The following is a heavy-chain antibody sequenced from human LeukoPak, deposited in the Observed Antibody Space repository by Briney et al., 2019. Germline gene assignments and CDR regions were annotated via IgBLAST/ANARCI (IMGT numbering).Heavy chain of an antibody. CDR2: IATAGDT. Sequence: PGGSLRLSCAASGFTFSNYDMHWVRQGTGKGLGWVSAIATAGDTYYSGSVKGRFTISRENAKNSLYLQMNSLRAGDTAVYYCALGYGDDHAFDIWGQGTMVTVSS. D-gene: IGHD4-17*01. CDR1: GFTFSNYD. J-gene: IGHJ3*02. V-gene: IGHV3-13*01. CDR3: ALGYGDDHAFDI.